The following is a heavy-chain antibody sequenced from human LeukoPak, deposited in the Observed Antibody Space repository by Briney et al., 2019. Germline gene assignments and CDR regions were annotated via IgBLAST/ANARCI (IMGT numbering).Heavy chain of an antibody. CDR2: INAGNGNT. CDR3: ARMGSSWGWYNWFDP. V-gene: IGHV1-3*01. Sequence: AASVKVSCKASGYTFTSYAMHWVRQAPGQRLEWMGWINAGNGNTKYSQKSQGGVTITRDTSASTAYMELSSLRSEDTAVYYCARMGSSWGWYNWFDPWGQGTLVTVSS. J-gene: IGHJ5*02. CDR1: GYTFTSYA. D-gene: IGHD6-13*01.